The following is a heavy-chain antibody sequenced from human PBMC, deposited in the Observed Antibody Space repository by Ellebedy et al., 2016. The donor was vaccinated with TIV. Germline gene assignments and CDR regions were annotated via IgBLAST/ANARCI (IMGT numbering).Heavy chain of an antibody. CDR2: VSERDGRT. Sequence: GESLKISCAASGFTFSSYAMSWVRQAPGKGLEWVSAVSERDGRTFYADSVKGRFSISRDNFKNTLFLQMHSLAAGDTAVYYCTKRADNWGFFDYWGHGTLVTVSS. CDR3: TKRADNWGFFDY. V-gene: IGHV3-23*01. D-gene: IGHD1-1*01. J-gene: IGHJ4*01. CDR1: GFTFSSYA.